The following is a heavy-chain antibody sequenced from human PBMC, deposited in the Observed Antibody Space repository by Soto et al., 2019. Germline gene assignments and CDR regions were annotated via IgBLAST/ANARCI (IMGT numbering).Heavy chain of an antibody. D-gene: IGHD2-21*02. CDR1: ENTCSSYY. V-gene: IGHV1-46*03. CDR2: IHPSGGGA. J-gene: IGHJ4*02. CDR3: SRGGHITVVTASFDF. Sequence: GASVKVSCKASENTCSSYYLHWVRQAPGQGLEWMGMIHPSGGGATYAQKFLGRVTMTRDTSTSTVFMELSSLRSEDTAIYYCSRGGHITVVTASFDFWGQGTLVSVSS.